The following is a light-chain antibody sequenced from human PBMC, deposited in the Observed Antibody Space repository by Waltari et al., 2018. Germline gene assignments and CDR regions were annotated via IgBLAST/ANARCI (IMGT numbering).Light chain of an antibody. Sequence: PGQSITIPCTGATSDVGSYNLVSWYPQHPGKAPKLVIYEVNRRPSGVSHRFSGSKSGNTASLTISGLQTEDEADYFCCSYAGSSTYVFGTGTKVTVL. J-gene: IGLJ1*01. CDR3: CSYAGSSTYV. CDR2: EVN. CDR1: TSDVGSYNL. V-gene: IGLV2-23*02.